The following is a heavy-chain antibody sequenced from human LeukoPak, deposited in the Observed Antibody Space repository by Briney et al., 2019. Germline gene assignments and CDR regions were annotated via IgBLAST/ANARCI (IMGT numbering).Heavy chain of an antibody. Sequence: SETLSLTCAVYGGSFSGYYWSWIRQPPGKGLEWIGEINHSGSTNYNPSLKSRVTISVDTSKNQSSLKLSSVTAADTAVYYCARAPYSSSFDYWGQGTLVTVSS. J-gene: IGHJ4*02. CDR3: ARAPYSSSFDY. CDR2: INHSGST. V-gene: IGHV4-34*01. D-gene: IGHD6-13*01. CDR1: GGSFSGYY.